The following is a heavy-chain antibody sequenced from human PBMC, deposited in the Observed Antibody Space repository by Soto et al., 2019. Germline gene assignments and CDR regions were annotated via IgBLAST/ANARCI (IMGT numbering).Heavy chain of an antibody. J-gene: IGHJ6*02. CDR3: ARERRGRQLVSNYYYGMDV. CDR2: ISSSSSYI. CDR1: GFTFSSYS. Sequence: GGSLRLSCAASGFTFSSYSMNWVRQAPGKGLVWVSSISSSSSYIYYADSVKGRFTISRDNAKNSLYLQMNSLRAEDTAVYYCARERRGRQLVSNYYYGMDVWGQGTTVTVSS. V-gene: IGHV3-21*01. D-gene: IGHD6-6*01.